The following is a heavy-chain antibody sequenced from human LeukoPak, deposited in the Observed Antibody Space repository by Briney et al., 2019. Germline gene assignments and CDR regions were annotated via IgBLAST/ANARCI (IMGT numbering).Heavy chain of an antibody. CDR2: IYHSGST. Sequence: PSGTLSLTCAVSGGYISSDSWWSWVRQPPGKGLEWIGFIYHSGSTSYNPSLKSRVTISVDRSKSRFSLKLSSVTAADTAVYYCARGNWYFDLWGRGTLVTVSS. CDR1: GGYISSDSW. J-gene: IGHJ2*01. V-gene: IGHV4-4*02. CDR3: ARGNWYFDL.